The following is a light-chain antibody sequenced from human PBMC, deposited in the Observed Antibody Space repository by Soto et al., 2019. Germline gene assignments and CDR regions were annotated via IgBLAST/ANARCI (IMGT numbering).Light chain of an antibody. CDR1: SSDVGSYNL. CDR2: EVT. Sequence: QSALTQPASVSGSPGQSITISCTGTSSDVGSYNLVSWYQQHPGKAPKLMIFEVTKRPSGVSNRFSGSQSGNTASLTISGLTAEDEADYYCCSYAGSSTWVFGGGTKLTVL. J-gene: IGLJ3*02. V-gene: IGLV2-23*02. CDR3: CSYAGSSTWV.